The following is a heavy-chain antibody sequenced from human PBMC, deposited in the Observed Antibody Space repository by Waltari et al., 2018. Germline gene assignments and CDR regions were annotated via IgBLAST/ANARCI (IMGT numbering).Heavy chain of an antibody. J-gene: IGHJ6*02. CDR3: AKSLSDPTVGGLDV. V-gene: IGHV3-23*04. D-gene: IGHD2-15*01. CDR1: GLTFGRSA. Sequence: EVQLVASGAGLVQPGGSLSRSREASGLTFGRSARTRVRQVPGKGLEGGSARSGVGGTIYYADSVQGGFIISRDPSKNTLFLQLNSLRVEDTAVYFCAKSLSDPTVGGLDVWGQGTPVTVSS. CDR2: RSGVGGTI.